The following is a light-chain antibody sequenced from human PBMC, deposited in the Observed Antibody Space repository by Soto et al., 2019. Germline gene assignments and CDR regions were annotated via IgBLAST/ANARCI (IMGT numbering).Light chain of an antibody. V-gene: IGKV2-24*01. J-gene: IGKJ1*01. CDR2: KIS. CDR1: QTLVHRDGNTY. CDR3: MQCTQSPWT. Sequence: DIVMTQTPLSSPVALGQPASISCTSSQTLVHRDGNTYLSWLHQRPGQPPRLLIYKISDRVSGVPDRFSGSGTGTDFTLTISRVEAEDVGIYYCMQCTQSPWTLGQGTTVDIK.